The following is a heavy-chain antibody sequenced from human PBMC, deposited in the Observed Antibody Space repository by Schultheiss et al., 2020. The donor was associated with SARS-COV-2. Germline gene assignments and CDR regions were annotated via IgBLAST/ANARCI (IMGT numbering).Heavy chain of an antibody. CDR1: GGSISSSSYY. D-gene: IGHD6-13*01. Sequence: SQTLSLTCTVSGGSISSSSYYWGWIRQPPGKGLEWLAYMSYSGITNYNPSLKSRVAMSVDTSKNQFSLTLTSVTTADTAVYFCAKRSKEAESFWYFDPWGQGILVTVSS. J-gene: IGHJ5*02. V-gene: IGHV4-61*05. CDR3: AKRSKEAESFWYFDP. CDR2: MSYSGIT.